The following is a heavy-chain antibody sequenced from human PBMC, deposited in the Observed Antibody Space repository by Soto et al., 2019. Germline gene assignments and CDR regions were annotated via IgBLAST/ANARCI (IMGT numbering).Heavy chain of an antibody. V-gene: IGHV3-21*01. CDR1: DSTFSTYG. CDR2: IDSSGSYI. CDR3: ARDAYEGSSTSD. Sequence: GGSLRLSCAASDSTFSTYGMNWLRQAPGKGLEWVSSIDSSGSYIYYTDSVQGRFIVSRDNAKNLLYLQMNSLRAEDTAVYFCARDAYEGSSTSDLGQGTLVTV. D-gene: IGHD2-2*01. J-gene: IGHJ4*02.